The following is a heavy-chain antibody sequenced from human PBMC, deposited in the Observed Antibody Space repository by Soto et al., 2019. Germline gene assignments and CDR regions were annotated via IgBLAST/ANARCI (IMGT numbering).Heavy chain of an antibody. CDR1: AYTCSSSGVNCGRQDMDD. D-gene: IGHD1-26*01. CDR3: ARGLFPATFSAVDM. J-gene: IGHJ3*02. V-gene: IGHV1-8*01. Sequence: QVQLVQSGAEVSKPGASVKVSCTAPAYTCSSSGVNCGRQDMDDFHWVRQATGRGREWMGWMNPKSGDAGYAKKFQGRVSMTRNASISTAYLELSSLRSADTAVYYCARGLFPATFSAVDMGGQGTLLTESS. CDR2: MNPKSGDA.